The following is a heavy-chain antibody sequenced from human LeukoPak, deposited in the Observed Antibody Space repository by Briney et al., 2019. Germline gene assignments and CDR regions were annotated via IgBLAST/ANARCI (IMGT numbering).Heavy chain of an antibody. CDR1: GGSISSYY. CDR3: AKNGEYCLDY. D-gene: IGHD2/OR15-2a*01. J-gene: IGHJ4*02. V-gene: IGHV4-59*12. CDR2: IYYSGST. Sequence: SETLSLTCTVSGGSISSYYWSWIRQPPGKGLEWIGYIYYSGSTNYNPSLKSRVTISVDTSKNQFSLKLTSVTAADTAVYYCAKNGEYCLDYWSPGTLVTVSS.